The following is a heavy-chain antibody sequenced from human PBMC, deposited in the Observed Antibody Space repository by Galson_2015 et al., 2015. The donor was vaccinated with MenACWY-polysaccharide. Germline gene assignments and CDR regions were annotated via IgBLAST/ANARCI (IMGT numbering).Heavy chain of an antibody. J-gene: IGHJ6*02. CDR1: GFTFSSYA. Sequence: SLRLSCAASGFTFSSYAMSWVRQAPGKGLEWVSAISGSGGSTYYADSVKGRFTISRDNSKNTLYLQMNSLRAEDTAVYYCAKDYYGSGSYYVLGMDVWGQGTTVTVSS. CDR2: ISGSGGST. CDR3: AKDYYGSGSYYVLGMDV. D-gene: IGHD3-10*01. V-gene: IGHV3-23*01.